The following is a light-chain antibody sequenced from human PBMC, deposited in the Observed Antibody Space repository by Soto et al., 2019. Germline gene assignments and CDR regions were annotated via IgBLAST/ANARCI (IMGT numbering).Light chain of an antibody. CDR2: YDD. CDR3: AACDDSLNGVV. J-gene: IGLJ2*01. CDR1: SPNIGNNA. Sequence: QSVLTQPPSVSEAPRQRVTISCSGSSPNIGNNAVNWYQQLPGKAPKLLIYYDDLLPSGVSDRFSGSKSGTSASLAISGLQSEDEADYYCAACDDSLNGVVFGGGTQLTVL. V-gene: IGLV1-36*01.